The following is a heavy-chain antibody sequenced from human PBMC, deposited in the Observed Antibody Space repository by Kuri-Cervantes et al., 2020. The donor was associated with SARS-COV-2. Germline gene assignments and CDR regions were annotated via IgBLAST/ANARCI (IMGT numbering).Heavy chain of an antibody. Sequence: SETLSLTCTVSGYSISSSSYYWGWIRQPPGKGQEWIGSIYHSGSTYYNPYLKSRVTISVDTSKTQFSLRLSSLTAADTAVYYCARALKGQIDAFDIWGQGTMVTVSS. CDR2: IYHSGST. CDR3: ARALKGQIDAFDI. CDR1: GYSISSSSYY. J-gene: IGHJ3*02. V-gene: IGHV4-39*07.